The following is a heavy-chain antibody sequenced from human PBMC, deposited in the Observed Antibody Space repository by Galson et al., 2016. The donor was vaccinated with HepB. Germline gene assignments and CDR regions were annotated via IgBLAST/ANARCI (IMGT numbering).Heavy chain of an antibody. CDR3: ARGPYQLLWKYNWFDP. CDR1: GYTFSSYF. Sequence: SVKVSCKASGYTFSSYFMHWVRQAPGQGLEWMGVINPSGGSTNYAQIFQGRITITADESTSTVYMDLSSLRSEDTALYYGARGPYQLLWKYNWFDPWGQGTLVTVSS. J-gene: IGHJ5*02. D-gene: IGHD2-2*01. CDR2: INPSGGST. V-gene: IGHV1-46*01.